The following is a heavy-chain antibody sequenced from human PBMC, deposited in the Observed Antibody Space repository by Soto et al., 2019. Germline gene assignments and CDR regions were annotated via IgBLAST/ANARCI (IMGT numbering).Heavy chain of an antibody. J-gene: IGHJ5*02. CDR3: ARGGIVVVPAGLNWFDP. CDR2: ISSSSSHI. Sequence: PGGSLRFSCAASGFTFSSYSMNWVRQAPGKGLEWVSSISSSSSHIHYADSVKGRFTISRDNAKNSLYLQMNSLRAEDTAVYYCARGGIVVVPAGLNWFDPWGQGTLVTVSS. V-gene: IGHV3-21*01. CDR1: GFTFSSYS. D-gene: IGHD2-2*01.